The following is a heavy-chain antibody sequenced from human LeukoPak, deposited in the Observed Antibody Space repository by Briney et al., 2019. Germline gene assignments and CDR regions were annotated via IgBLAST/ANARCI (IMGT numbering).Heavy chain of an antibody. CDR1: GFTFSSYS. V-gene: IGHV3-48*01. J-gene: IGHJ4*02. CDR2: ISSSSSTI. CDR3: ATQLELRIFDY. Sequence: PGGSLRLSCAASGFTFSSYSMNWVRQAPGKGLEWVSYISSSSSTIYYADSVKGRFTISRDNAKNSLYPQMNSLRAEDTAVYYCATQLELRIFDYWGQGTLVTVSS. D-gene: IGHD1-7*01.